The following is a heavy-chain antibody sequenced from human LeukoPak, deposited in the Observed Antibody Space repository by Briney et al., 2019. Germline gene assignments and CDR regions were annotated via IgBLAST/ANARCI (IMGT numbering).Heavy chain of an antibody. CDR2: ISAYNGNT. D-gene: IGHD3-10*01. CDR1: GHTFTSYG. V-gene: IGHV1-18*01. CDR3: ARDLSPGSGSYPYYYYGMDV. J-gene: IGHJ6*02. Sequence: ASVKVSCKASGHTFTSYGISWVRQAPGQGLEWMGWISAYNGNTNYAQKLQGRVTMTTDTSTSTAYMELRSLRSDDTAVYYCARDLSPGSGSYPYYYYGMDVWGQGTTVTVSS.